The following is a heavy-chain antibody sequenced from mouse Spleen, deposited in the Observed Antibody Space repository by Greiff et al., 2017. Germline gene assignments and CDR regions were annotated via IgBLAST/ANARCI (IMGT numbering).Heavy chain of an antibody. CDR2: ISNGGGST. J-gene: IGHJ4*01. D-gene: IGHD2-10*01. CDR3: ARQAYYGRAMDY. V-gene: IGHV5-12-2*01. CDR1: GFTFSSYT. Sequence: EVQRVESGGGLVQPGGSLKLSCAASGFTFSSYTMSWVRQTPEKRLEWVAYISNGGGSTYYPDTVKGRFTISRDNAKNTLYLQMSSLKSEDTAMYYCARQAYYGRAMDYWGQGTSVTVSS.